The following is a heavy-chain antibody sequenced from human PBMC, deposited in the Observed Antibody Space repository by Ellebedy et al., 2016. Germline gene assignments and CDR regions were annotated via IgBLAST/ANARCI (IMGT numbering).Heavy chain of an antibody. Sequence: SQTLSLTCXISGDSVSSNSAAWNWIRQSPSRGLEWLGRTYYRSKWYNDYAVSVKSRITINPDTSKNQFSLQLNSVTPEDTAVYYCARCQTSTSGGDSSSWYFFDPWGQGTLVTVSS. CDR2: TYYRSKWYN. CDR3: ARCQTSTSGGDSSSWYFFDP. V-gene: IGHV6-1*01. D-gene: IGHD6-13*01. CDR1: GDSVSSNSAA. J-gene: IGHJ5*02.